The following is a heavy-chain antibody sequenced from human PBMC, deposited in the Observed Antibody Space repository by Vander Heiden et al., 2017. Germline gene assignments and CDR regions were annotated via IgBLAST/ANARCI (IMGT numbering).Heavy chain of an antibody. CDR1: GFTFSRYW. CDR2: IKQDGSEK. CDR3: ARELPSSSWYEVFDY. V-gene: IGHV3-7*01. J-gene: IGHJ4*02. Sequence: EVQLVESGGGLVQPGGSLRLSCAASGFTFSRYWMSWVRQAPGKGLEWVANIKQDGSEKYYVDSVKGRFTISRDNAKNSLYLQMNSLRAEDTAVYYCARELPSSSWYEVFDYWGQGTLVTVSS. D-gene: IGHD6-13*01.